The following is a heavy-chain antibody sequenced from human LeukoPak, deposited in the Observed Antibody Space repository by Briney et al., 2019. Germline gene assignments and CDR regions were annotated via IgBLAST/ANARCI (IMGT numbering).Heavy chain of an antibody. D-gene: IGHD2/OR15-2a*01. CDR3: AMIHIIDDAVDI. Sequence: GGSLRLSCAASGFTFSSYNMNWVRQAPGEGLEWVSYISTSGSGIYYADSVKGRFTIARDNAGNSLYLQMNSLRAEDTAVYYCAMIHIIDDAVDIGGQGTRVTVSS. CDR2: ISTSGSGI. CDR1: GFTFSSYN. J-gene: IGHJ3*02. V-gene: IGHV3-48*04.